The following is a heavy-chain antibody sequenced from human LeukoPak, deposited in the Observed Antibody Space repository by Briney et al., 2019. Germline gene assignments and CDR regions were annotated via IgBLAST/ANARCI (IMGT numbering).Heavy chain of an antibody. D-gene: IGHD6-6*01. CDR3: AKGSAAARPYYFDY. CDR1: GFTFSSYL. V-gene: IGHV3-23*01. J-gene: IGHJ4*02. Sequence: GGSLRLSCAASGFTFSSYLMSWVRQAPGKGLEWVSAITGSSDSTYYADSVKGRFTISRDNSKNTLYLQMNSLRAEDTAVYYCAKGSAAARPYYFDYWGQGTLITVSS. CDR2: ITGSSDST.